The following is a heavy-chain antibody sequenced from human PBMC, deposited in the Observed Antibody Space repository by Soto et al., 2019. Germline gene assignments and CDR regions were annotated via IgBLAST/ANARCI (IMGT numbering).Heavy chain of an antibody. CDR1: GGSISSGDYY. CDR2: IYYSGST. D-gene: IGHD4-17*01. V-gene: IGHV4-30-4*01. Sequence: PSETLSLTCTVSGGSISSGDYYWSWIRQPPGKGLEWIGYIYYSGSTYYNPSLKSRVTISVDTSKNQFSLKLSSVTAADTAVYYCARGPTVTILGMAVWGQGTSVTVSS. CDR3: ARGPTVTILGMAV. J-gene: IGHJ6*02.